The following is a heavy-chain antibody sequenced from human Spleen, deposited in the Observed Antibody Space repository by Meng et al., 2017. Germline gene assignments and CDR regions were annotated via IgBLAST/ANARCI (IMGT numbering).Heavy chain of an antibody. CDR3: ARAGGSSWYVDY. Sequence: QLQLQESGSGLVKPSQTLSLTCAVSGGSISSGGYSWGWIRQPPGKGLEWIGYIFHSGSTYYNPSLESRVTISLDRSKKQFSLKLSSVTAADTAVYFCARAGGSSWYVDYWGQGTLVTVSS. D-gene: IGHD6-13*01. J-gene: IGHJ4*02. CDR2: IFHSGST. CDR1: GGSISSGGYS. V-gene: IGHV4-30-2*01.